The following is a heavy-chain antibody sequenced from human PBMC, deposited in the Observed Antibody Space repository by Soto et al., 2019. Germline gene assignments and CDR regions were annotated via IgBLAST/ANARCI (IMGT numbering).Heavy chain of an antibody. CDR3: ARDRGSSGYYGMDV. Sequence: GGSLRLSCAASGFTFSHYGMHWVRQAPGKGLEWVAAIWHDGGNKYYADSVKGRFTVSRDDSKNTLYLEMDSLRAEDTAVYYCARDRGSSGYYGMDVWGQGTTVTVSS. CDR2: IWHDGGNK. J-gene: IGHJ6*02. V-gene: IGHV3-33*01. D-gene: IGHD3-22*01. CDR1: GFTFSHYG.